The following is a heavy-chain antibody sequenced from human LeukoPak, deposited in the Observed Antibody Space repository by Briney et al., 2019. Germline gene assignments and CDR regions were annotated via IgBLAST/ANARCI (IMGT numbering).Heavy chain of an antibody. CDR1: GGSISSYY. Sequence: SETLSLTCTVSGGSISSYYWSWIRQPPGKGLEWIGYIYHSGSTYYNPSLKSRVTVSVDRSKNQFSLKLSSVTAADTAVYYCARDRYCSSTSCYPDSWGQGTLVTVSS. CDR3: ARDRYCSSTSCYPDS. J-gene: IGHJ5*02. V-gene: IGHV4-59*12. D-gene: IGHD2-2*01. CDR2: IYHSGST.